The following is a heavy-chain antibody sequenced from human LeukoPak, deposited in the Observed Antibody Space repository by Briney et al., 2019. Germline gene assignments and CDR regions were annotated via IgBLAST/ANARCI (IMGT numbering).Heavy chain of an antibody. Sequence: AGGSLRLSCAASGFTFNSYAMSWVRQAPGKGLEWVSSIGGSGATTYYADSVKGRFTISRDNSKNTLYLQMNSLTAEATAVYYCAKEPGDYLNWFDPWGQGTLVTVSS. CDR2: IGGSGATT. V-gene: IGHV3-23*01. CDR3: AKEPGDYLNWFDP. D-gene: IGHD4-17*01. CDR1: GFTFNSYA. J-gene: IGHJ5*02.